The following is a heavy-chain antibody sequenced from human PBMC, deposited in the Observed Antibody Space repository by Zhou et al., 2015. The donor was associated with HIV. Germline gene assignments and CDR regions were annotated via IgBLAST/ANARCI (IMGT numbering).Heavy chain of an antibody. CDR1: GGTFSGSD. D-gene: IGHD6-6*01. CDR2: IIPVFGTA. CDR3: ARDRGAARPEWRYFDL. J-gene: IGHJ2*01. V-gene: IGHV1-69*06. Sequence: QVQLVQSGTEVKKPGSSVKVSCKASGGTFSGSDISWVRQAPGQGLEWMGGIIPVFGTAKYAQKFQGRVSITADRSTSIAYMDLRSLRSDDTAVYYCARDRGAARPEWRYFDLWGRGTLVTVSS.